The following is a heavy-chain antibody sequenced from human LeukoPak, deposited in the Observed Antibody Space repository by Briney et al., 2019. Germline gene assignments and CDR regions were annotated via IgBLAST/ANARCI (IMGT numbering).Heavy chain of an antibody. Sequence: ASVKVSCTASGYTFTGYYMHWVRQAPGQGLEWMGWISAYNGNTNYAQKLQGRVTMTTDTSTSTAYMELRSLRSDDTAVYYCARGRGIYYDSSGYSLEDYWGQGTLVTVSS. J-gene: IGHJ4*02. CDR1: GYTFTGYY. CDR2: ISAYNGNT. V-gene: IGHV1-18*04. D-gene: IGHD3-22*01. CDR3: ARGRGIYYDSSGYSLEDY.